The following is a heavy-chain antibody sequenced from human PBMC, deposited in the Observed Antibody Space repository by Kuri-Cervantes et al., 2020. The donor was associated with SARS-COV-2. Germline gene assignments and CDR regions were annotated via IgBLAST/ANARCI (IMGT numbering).Heavy chain of an antibody. CDR3: AKWAENYYDSSGYYYKDYDYGMDV. D-gene: IGHD3-22*01. Sequence: GESLKISCAASGFTFSSYGMHWVRQAPGKGLEWVAVISYDGSNKYYADSVKGRFTISRDNSKNTLYLQMNSLRAEDTAVYYCAKWAENYYDSSGYYYKDYDYGMDVWGQGTTVTVSS. J-gene: IGHJ6*02. V-gene: IGHV3-30*18. CDR1: GFTFSSYG. CDR2: ISYDGSNK.